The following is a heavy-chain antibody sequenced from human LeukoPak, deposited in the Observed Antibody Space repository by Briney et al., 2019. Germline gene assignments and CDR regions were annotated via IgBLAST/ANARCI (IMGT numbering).Heavy chain of an antibody. Sequence: GGSPRLSCAASGFTFSSYAMHWVRQAPGKGLEWVAVISYDGSNKYYADSVKGRFTISRDNSKNTLYLQMNSLRAEDTAVYYCASNMVRGVIDYWGQGTLVTVSS. V-gene: IGHV3-30-3*01. CDR2: ISYDGSNK. D-gene: IGHD3-10*01. CDR1: GFTFSSYA. J-gene: IGHJ4*02. CDR3: ASNMVRGVIDY.